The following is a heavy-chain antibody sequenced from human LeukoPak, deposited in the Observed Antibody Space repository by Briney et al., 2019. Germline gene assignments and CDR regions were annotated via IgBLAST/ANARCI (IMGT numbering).Heavy chain of an antibody. CDR2: ISAYNGNT. J-gene: IGHJ4*02. Sequence: ASVKVSCKASGYTFTSYGISWVRQAPGQGLEWMGWISAYNGNTNYAQKLQGRVTMTTDTSTSTAYMELRSLRSDDTAVYYCARSGFVQWELLPFDYWGQGTLVTVSS. CDR1: GYTFTSYG. V-gene: IGHV1-18*01. D-gene: IGHD1-26*01. CDR3: ARSGFVQWELLPFDY.